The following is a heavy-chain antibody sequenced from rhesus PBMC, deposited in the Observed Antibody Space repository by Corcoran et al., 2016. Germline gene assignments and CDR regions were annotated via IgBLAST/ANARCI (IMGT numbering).Heavy chain of an antibody. D-gene: IGHD1-1-1*01. V-gene: IGHV3-54*02. CDR2: ISYDASKK. Sequence: EVQLVESGGALVQPGGSLRLSCAASGFTFSSYGMHWVRQAPGKGLEWVAVISYDASKKYYADSVKDRFTKYRDKSNNMRYLQMNNLKLNETVVYYCASRIAGTIFHIDYWGQGVLVTVSS. J-gene: IGHJ4*01. CDR1: GFTFSSYG. CDR3: ASRIAGTIFHIDY.